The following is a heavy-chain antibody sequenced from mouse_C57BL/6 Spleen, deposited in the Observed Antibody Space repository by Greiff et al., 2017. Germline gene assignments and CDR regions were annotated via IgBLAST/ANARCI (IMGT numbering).Heavy chain of an antibody. Sequence: VQLQQSGPELVKPGASVKISCKASGYTFTDYYMNWVKQSHGKSLEWIGDINPNNGGTSYNQKFKGKATLTVDKSSSTAYMELRSLTSEDSAVYYCASGYYGSSYFAYWGQGTLVTVSA. CDR1: GYTFTDYY. V-gene: IGHV1-26*01. CDR2: INPNNGGT. J-gene: IGHJ3*01. CDR3: ASGYYGSSYFAY. D-gene: IGHD1-1*01.